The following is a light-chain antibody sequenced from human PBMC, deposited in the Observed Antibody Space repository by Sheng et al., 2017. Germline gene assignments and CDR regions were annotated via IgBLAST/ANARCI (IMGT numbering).Light chain of an antibody. V-gene: IGKV1-12*01. CDR2: AAS. J-gene: IGKJ1*01. CDR1: QGIGDW. Sequence: DIQMTQSPSFVSASVGDRVTITCRASQGIGDWLAWYQQRPGKAPTLLISAASRLQSGVPPRFSGSGSGTDFSLTISSLQPEDVATYFCQQAKSFPWTFGQGTK. CDR3: QQAKSFPWT.